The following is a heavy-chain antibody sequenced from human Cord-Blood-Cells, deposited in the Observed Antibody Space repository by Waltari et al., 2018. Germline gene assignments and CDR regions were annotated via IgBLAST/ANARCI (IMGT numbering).Heavy chain of an antibody. V-gene: IGHV4-59*01. CDR3: ARGSGGSWKPDAFDI. Sequence: QVQLQESGPGMVKPSETLSLTCTVSGGSISTYYWSWFRTPPGKGLEWIGYNYYSGSTNHNPSIKSRGTISVYTSKNQFSLKLSSVTAADTSVYYCARGSGGSWKPDAFDIWGQGTMVTVSS. CDR1: GGSISTYY. D-gene: IGHD2-15*01. CDR2: NYYSGST. J-gene: IGHJ3*02.